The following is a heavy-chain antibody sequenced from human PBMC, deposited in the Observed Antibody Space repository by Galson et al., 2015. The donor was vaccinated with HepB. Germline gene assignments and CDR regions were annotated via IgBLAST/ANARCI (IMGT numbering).Heavy chain of an antibody. D-gene: IGHD6-13*01. CDR1: GYSFTNYW. J-gene: IGHJ4*02. Sequence: QSGAEVKKPGESLRISCKTSGYSFTNYWIAWVRQMPGKGLEWMGRIDPSASCINYNPSFQGLVTFAADKSIFTAYLQWSALKASDTAIYYCARLAGSWTLDSWGQGTLVTVSS. CDR2: IDPSASCI. CDR3: ARLAGSWTLDS. V-gene: IGHV5-10-1*01.